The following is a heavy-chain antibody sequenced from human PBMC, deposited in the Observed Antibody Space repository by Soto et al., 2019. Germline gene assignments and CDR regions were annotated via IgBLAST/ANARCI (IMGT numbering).Heavy chain of an antibody. CDR2: INPSGGST. V-gene: IGHV1-46*03. J-gene: IGHJ4*02. D-gene: IGHD2-15*01. CDR3: ARDQDIDATVNYYFDN. CDR1: GYTFTSYY. Sequence: ASVKVSCKASGYTFTSYYMHWVRQAPGQGLEWMGIINPSGGSTSYAQKFQGRVTMTRDTSTSTVYMELSSLRSEDTAVYYCARDQDIDATVNYYFDNWGQGTLVTVSS.